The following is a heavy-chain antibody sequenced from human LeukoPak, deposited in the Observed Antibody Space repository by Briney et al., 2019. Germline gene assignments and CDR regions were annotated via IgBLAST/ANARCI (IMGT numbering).Heavy chain of an antibody. D-gene: IGHD5-12*01. V-gene: IGHV1-69*06. CDR2: IIVFFGTA. CDR3: ARDRSPTTAGTLDS. J-gene: IGHJ4*02. CDR1: GGSLGSDG. Sequence: ASVKISCKASGGSLGSDGVAWVRQAPGQGLEWMGRIIVFFGTAKYAQKFQGRVTITADTSTSTAYMELSHLRFEDTAVYFCARDRSPTTAGTLDSWGQGNLVTVSS.